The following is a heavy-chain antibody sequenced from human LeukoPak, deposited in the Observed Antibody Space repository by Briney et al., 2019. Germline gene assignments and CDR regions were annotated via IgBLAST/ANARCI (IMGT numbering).Heavy chain of an antibody. J-gene: IGHJ3*02. V-gene: IGHV3-74*01. Sequence: GGSLRLSCAASGFVFSSYWMHWVGQVPGRGLVWVSRIYTDGSYTNYADSVKGRFTISRDNSKNTLYLQMNSLRAEDTAVYYCARSGYCSGGNCYQGAFDIWGQGTMVTVSS. CDR3: ARSGYCSGGNCYQGAFDI. CDR1: GFVFSSYW. D-gene: IGHD2-15*01. CDR2: IYTDGSYT.